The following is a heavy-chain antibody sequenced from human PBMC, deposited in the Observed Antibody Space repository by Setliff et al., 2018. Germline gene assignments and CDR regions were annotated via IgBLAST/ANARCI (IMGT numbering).Heavy chain of an antibody. CDR1: GGSMSRISYY. Sequence: ASETLSLTCTVPGGSMSRISYYWGWIRQPPGKGLEWIGTIYDSGTTYYNPSLKSRVTISVDTSKNQFSLKLNSVTAADTGVYYCATCRYQVPYNHWGQGTLVTVSS. CDR2: IYDSGTT. V-gene: IGHV4-39*01. D-gene: IGHD2-2*01. CDR3: ATCRYQVPYNH. J-gene: IGHJ5*02.